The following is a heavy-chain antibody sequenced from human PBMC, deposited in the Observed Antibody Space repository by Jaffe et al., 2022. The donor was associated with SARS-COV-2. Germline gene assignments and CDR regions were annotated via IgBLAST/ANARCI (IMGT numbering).Heavy chain of an antibody. J-gene: IGHJ4*02. D-gene: IGHD2-2*01. Sequence: QVHLQESGPGLVKPSETLSLTCTVSGGSIDTYYWNWIRQSPDKGLEWIGYVYHSGNAKYNPTLQNRLTISVDRSRNQFYLKLRSVTAADTAVYYCAANLHFTSSSYYFDNWGQGALVTVSS. V-gene: IGHV4-59*01. CDR2: VYHSGNA. CDR1: GGSIDTYY. CDR3: AANLHFTSSSYYFDN.